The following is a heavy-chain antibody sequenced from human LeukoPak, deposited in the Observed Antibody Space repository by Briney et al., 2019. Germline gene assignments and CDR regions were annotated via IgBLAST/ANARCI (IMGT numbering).Heavy chain of an antibody. J-gene: IGHJ4*02. CDR1: GFTFSNHA. CDR2: ISGSGRAT. V-gene: IGHV3-23*01. CDR3: AKNVVVKRYIDY. D-gene: IGHD2-15*01. Sequence: GGSLRLSCAASGFTFSNHAMSWVRQTPGKGLQWVSVISGSGRATEYADSVKGRFTISRDNSKNTLSLQMNSLRVEDTAIYYCAKNVVVKRYIDYWGQGTLVTVSS.